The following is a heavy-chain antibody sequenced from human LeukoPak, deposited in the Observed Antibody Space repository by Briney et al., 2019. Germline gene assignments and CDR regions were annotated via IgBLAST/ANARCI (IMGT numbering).Heavy chain of an antibody. J-gene: IGHJ4*02. CDR2: IYYSGST. D-gene: IGHD6-19*01. Sequence: SETLSLTCTVSGGSIRSYYWSWIRQPPGKGLEWIGYIYYSGSTVYNPSLESRVTISVDTSKNQFSLKVRSVTAADTAVYYCAREAYSSAWYLDYWGQGTLVTASS. CDR1: GGSIRSYY. V-gene: IGHV4-59*01. CDR3: AREAYSSAWYLDY.